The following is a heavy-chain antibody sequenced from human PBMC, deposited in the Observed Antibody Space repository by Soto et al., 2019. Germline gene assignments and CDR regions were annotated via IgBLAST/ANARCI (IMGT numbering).Heavy chain of an antibody. Sequence: EVQLVESGGGLVKPGGSLRLSCAASGFTFSNAWMSWVRQAPGKGLEWVGRIKSKTDGGTTDYAAPVKGRFTISRDDSKNTLYLQINSLKTEDTAVYYCTGFNYDFWSDYYPPYWGQGTLVTVSS. CDR3: TGFNYDFWSDYYPPY. J-gene: IGHJ4*02. D-gene: IGHD3-3*01. CDR1: GFTFSNAW. V-gene: IGHV3-15*01. CDR2: IKSKTDGGTT.